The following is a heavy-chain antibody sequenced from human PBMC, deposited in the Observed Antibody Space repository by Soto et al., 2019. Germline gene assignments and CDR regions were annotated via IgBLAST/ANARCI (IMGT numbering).Heavy chain of an antibody. CDR1: GFAFSRHA. J-gene: IGHJ6*02. D-gene: IGHD6-13*01. CDR3: ARTLGTIAGRGGMDV. V-gene: IGHV3-30-3*01. Sequence: QVHLVESGGGVVQPGRSLRLSCTASGFAFSRHAMHWVRQAPGKGLECMTLISYDAINTYYADSVKGRFTISRDNSENTLYLQMSSLRTEDTAVYYCARTLGTIAGRGGMDVWGQGTTVTVSS. CDR2: ISYDAINT.